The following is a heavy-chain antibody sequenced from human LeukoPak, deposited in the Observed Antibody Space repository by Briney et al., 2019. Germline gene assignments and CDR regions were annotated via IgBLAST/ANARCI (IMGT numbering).Heavy chain of an antibody. CDR2: IIPIFGTA. D-gene: IGHD3-9*01. Sequence: GASVKVSCKASGGTFSSYAISWVRQAPGQGLEWMGGIIPIFGTANYAQKFQGRVTITADESTSTAYMELSSLRSEDTAVYYCAGVRRYFDWSSPRDAFDIWGQGTMVTVSS. V-gene: IGHV1-69*13. CDR1: GGTFSSYA. J-gene: IGHJ3*02. CDR3: AGVRRYFDWSSPRDAFDI.